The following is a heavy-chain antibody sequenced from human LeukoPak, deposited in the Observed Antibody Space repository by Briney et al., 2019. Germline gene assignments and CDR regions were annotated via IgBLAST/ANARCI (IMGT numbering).Heavy chain of an antibody. J-gene: IGHJ4*02. D-gene: IGHD3-9*01. CDR2: ISGSGHTT. CDR1: GFTFTSSA. Sequence: PGGSLRLSCAASGFTFTSSAMSWVRQAPGKGLEWVSVISGSGHTTDYADSVKGRFTVSRDNSKNTLYLQMNSLRAEDTAVYFRAKEPHILTGYYTDYFDSWGQGTLVTVSS. V-gene: IGHV3-23*01. CDR3: AKEPHILTGYYTDYFDS.